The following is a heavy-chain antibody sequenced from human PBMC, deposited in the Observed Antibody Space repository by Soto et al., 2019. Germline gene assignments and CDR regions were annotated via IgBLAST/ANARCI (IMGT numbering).Heavy chain of an antibody. CDR1: GGSISSYY. D-gene: IGHD3-10*01. J-gene: IGHJ4*02. Sequence: QVQLQESGPGLVKPSETLSLTCTVSGGSISSYYWSWIRQPPGKGLEWIGYIYYSGSTNYNPSLKSQLTLSLDPSKTKFSLKLQSMTAADTAVYYCARRNYGSGSTYFDYWGQVTLVTASS. V-gene: IGHV4-59*12. CDR3: ARRNYGSGSTYFDY. CDR2: IYYSGST.